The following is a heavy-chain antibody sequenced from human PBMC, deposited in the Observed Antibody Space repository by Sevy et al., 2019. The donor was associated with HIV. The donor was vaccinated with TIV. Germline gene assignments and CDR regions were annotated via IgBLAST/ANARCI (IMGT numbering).Heavy chain of an antibody. J-gene: IGHJ5*02. CDR1: GYTFTGYY. Sequence: ASVKVSCKASGYTFTGYYMHWVRQAPGQGLEWMGWINPNSGGTNDAQKFQGRVTMTRDTSISTAYMELSRLRSDDTAVYYGARPIAAAGTGWFDPWGQGTLVTVSS. CDR3: ARPIAAAGTGWFDP. D-gene: IGHD6-13*01. CDR2: INPNSGGT. V-gene: IGHV1-2*02.